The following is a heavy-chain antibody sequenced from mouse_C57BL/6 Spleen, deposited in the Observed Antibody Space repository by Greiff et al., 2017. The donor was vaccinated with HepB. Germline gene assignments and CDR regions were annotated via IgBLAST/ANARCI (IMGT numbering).Heavy chain of an antibody. Sequence: VQLQQPGAELVMPGASVKLSCKASGYTFTSYWMHWVKQRPGQGLEWIGEIDPSDSYTNYNQKFKGKSTLTVDKSSSTAYMQLSSLTSEDSAVYYCARRKGSSSYYAMDYWGQGTSVTVSS. CDR3: ARRKGSSSYYAMDY. V-gene: IGHV1-69*01. D-gene: IGHD1-1*01. CDR2: IDPSDSYT. CDR1: GYTFTSYW. J-gene: IGHJ4*01.